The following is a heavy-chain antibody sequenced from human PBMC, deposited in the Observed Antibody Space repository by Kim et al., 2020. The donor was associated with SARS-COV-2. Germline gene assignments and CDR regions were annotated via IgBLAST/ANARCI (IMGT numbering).Heavy chain of an antibody. J-gene: IGHJ2*01. Sequence: SSASVNGRFPISRDNSKNTLYLQMNCLRAGDTAVYYCAIADYGDYWYFDLWGRGTLVTVSS. V-gene: IGHV3-23*01. CDR3: AIADYGDYWYFDL. D-gene: IGHD4-17*01.